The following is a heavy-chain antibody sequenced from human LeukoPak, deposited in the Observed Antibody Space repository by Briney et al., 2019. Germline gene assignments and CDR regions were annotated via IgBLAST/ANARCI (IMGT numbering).Heavy chain of an antibody. Sequence: PGRSLRLSCADSGFTFSSYAMHWVRQAPGKGLEWVAVISYDGSNKYYADSVKGRFTIPRDNSKNTLYLQMNSLRAEDTAVYYCARAPPSYYYYYGMDVWGQGTTVTVSS. CDR2: ISYDGSNK. V-gene: IGHV3-30-3*01. CDR1: GFTFSSYA. CDR3: ARAPPSYYYYYGMDV. J-gene: IGHJ6*02.